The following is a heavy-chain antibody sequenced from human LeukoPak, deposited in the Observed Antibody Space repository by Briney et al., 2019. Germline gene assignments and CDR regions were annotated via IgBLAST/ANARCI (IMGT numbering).Heavy chain of an antibody. J-gene: IGHJ4*02. CDR3: AKEAHYYDSSGYSTDY. D-gene: IGHD3-22*01. CDR2: ISGSGGST. V-gene: IGHV3-23*01. CDR1: GFTFSSYA. Sequence: GGSLRLSCAASGFTFSSYAMSWVRQAPGKGLEWVSAISGSGGSTYYADSVKGRFTISRDNSKNTLYLQMNSLRAEDTAVYYCAKEAHYYDSSGYSTDYWGQGALVTVSS.